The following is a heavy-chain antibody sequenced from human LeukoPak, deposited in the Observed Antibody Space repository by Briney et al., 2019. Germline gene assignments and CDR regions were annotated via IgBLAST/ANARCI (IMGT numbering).Heavy chain of an antibody. CDR3: AKEWWSSSSPLHFDY. CDR1: GFSFSSYA. J-gene: IGHJ4*02. Sequence: GGSLRLSCAASGFSFSSYAMSWVRQAPGKGLEWVSAISASGGNTYYADSVKGRFTIPRDNSKNTLYLQMNSLRAEDTALYYCAKEWWSSSSPLHFDYWGQGSLVTVSS. CDR2: ISASGGNT. V-gene: IGHV3-23*01. D-gene: IGHD6-6*01.